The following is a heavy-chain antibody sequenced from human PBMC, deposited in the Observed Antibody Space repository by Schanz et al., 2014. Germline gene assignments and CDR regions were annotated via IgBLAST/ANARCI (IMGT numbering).Heavy chain of an antibody. CDR3: AKVGGFWSGYSDH. J-gene: IGHJ4*02. V-gene: IGHV3-23*04. CDR2: ISGRGDNT. CDR1: GFTFSSYW. D-gene: IGHD3-3*01. Sequence: EVQLVESGGGLVQPGGSLRLSCAASGFTFSSYWMSWVRQAPGKGREWVSGISGRGDNTYYADSVKGRFTISRDNSKNTLYLQMNSLRAEDAAVYYCAKVGGFWSGYSDHWGQGTLVTVSS.